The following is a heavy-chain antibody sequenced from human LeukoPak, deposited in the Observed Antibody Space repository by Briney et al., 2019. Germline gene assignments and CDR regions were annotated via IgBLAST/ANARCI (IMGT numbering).Heavy chain of an antibody. J-gene: IGHJ4*02. CDR3: ARDPEWDLTLDY. Sequence: GGSLRLSCAASGFTFSSYWMHWVRQAPGKGLLWISSINSDESSRYYADSVKGRFTISRDNAKNTLYLQMNSLRAEDTAVYYCARDPEWDLTLDYWGQGTLVTVSS. D-gene: IGHD1-26*01. CDR1: GFTFSSYW. V-gene: IGHV3-74*01. CDR2: INSDESSR.